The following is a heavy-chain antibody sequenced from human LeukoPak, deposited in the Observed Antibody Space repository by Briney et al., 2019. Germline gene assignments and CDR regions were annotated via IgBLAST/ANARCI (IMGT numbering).Heavy chain of an antibody. V-gene: IGHV1-18*01. Sequence: ASVKVSCTASGYTFTSYGISWVRQAPGQGLEWMGWIIAYNGNTNYAQKLQGRVTMTTDTSTSTAYMELRSLRSDDTAVYYCARDRGVYSGSKFDYWGQGTLVTVSS. CDR3: ARDRGVYSGSKFDY. CDR1: GYTFTSYG. J-gene: IGHJ4*02. CDR2: IIAYNGNT. D-gene: IGHD5-12*01.